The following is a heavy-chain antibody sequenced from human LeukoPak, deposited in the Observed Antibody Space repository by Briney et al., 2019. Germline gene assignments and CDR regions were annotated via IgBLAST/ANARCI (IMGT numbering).Heavy chain of an antibody. CDR2: VSFDGTNN. CDR1: GFTFENFA. D-gene: IGHD2/OR15-2a*01. V-gene: IGHV3-30*04. CDR3: ARDRNVIGADFDS. Sequence: GGSLRLSCVASGFTFENFAIHWVRQAPGKGLEWVSIVSFDGTNNFYADSVNGRFTVSRDNSKNTVYLHMNSLRPDDTAVYFCARDRNVIGADFDSWGQGTLVTVSS. J-gene: IGHJ5*01.